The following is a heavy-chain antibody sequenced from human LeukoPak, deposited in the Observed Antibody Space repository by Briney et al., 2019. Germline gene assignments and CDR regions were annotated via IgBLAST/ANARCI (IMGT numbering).Heavy chain of an antibody. CDR3: ARDVSSVGMAGGHWGMDV. Sequence: ASVTVSCTSSGYTFTVYYVHWVRQAPGQGLGWMGWLNINTGDTNYAQNCQGRVTTTGDTSISTAYMELSRLRFDNTAVYYSARDVSSVGMAGGHWGMDVWGQGTTVTVYS. CDR1: GYTFTVYY. CDR2: LNINTGDT. V-gene: IGHV1-2*02. J-gene: IGHJ6*02. D-gene: IGHD1-1*01.